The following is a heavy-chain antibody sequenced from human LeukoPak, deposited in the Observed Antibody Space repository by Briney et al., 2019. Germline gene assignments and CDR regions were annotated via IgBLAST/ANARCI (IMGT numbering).Heavy chain of an antibody. V-gene: IGHV3-30-3*01. Sequence: GGSLGLSCAASRFTFSTYTMHWVRQAPGKGLEWLTLISYDGSNKYYADSVKGRFTISRDNSKNTLYLQMNSLRVEDTAVYYCAREEAGSSGWSFDHWGQGTLVTVSS. CDR2: ISYDGSNK. CDR1: RFTFSTYT. CDR3: AREEAGSSGWSFDH. D-gene: IGHD6-19*01. J-gene: IGHJ4*02.